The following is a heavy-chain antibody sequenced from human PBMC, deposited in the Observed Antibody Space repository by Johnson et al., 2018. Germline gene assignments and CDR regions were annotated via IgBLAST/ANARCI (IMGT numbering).Heavy chain of an antibody. D-gene: IGHD6-6*01. CDR2: IWYDGSNK. V-gene: IGHV3-33*08. J-gene: IGHJ4*02. CDR1: GFIFSDYG. Sequence: QVQLVQSGGGVVQPGRSLRLSCAASGFIFSDYGMHWVRQAPGKGLEFVAVIWYDGSNKYYADSVKGRFTVSRDNSNNILYLQMNSLRAEDTAVYYCARELIAARHLDHWGQGTLVTVSS. CDR3: ARELIAARHLDH.